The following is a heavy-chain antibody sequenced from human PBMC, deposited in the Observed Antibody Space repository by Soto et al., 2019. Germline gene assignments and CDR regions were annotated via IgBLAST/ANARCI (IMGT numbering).Heavy chain of an antibody. CDR2: MNAGVGNT. CDR3: ARDTGYTFGSLNY. CDR1: GYTFTDYA. D-gene: IGHD5-18*01. J-gene: IGHJ4*02. Sequence: MQLVQSGADVKKPGASVTISCKASGYTFTDYALHWVRQAPGQRLEWMGWMNAGVGNTLYSQKFQGRITITRDTSASTAYMELNSLKSEDTAIYYCARDTGYTFGSLNYWGPGTLVTVSS. V-gene: IGHV1-3*01.